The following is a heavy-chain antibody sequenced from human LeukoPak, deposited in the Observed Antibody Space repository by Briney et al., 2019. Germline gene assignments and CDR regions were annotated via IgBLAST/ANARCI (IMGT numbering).Heavy chain of an antibody. Sequence: GGSLRLSCAASGFTFSSYNMNWVRQAPGKGLEWVSSISSTSRSYIYYADSVKGRFTISRDNSKNTLYLQMNSLRADDTAVYYCARGFRHGSGWHLLDYWGQGTLLTVSS. CDR3: ARGFRHGSGWHLLDY. V-gene: IGHV3-21*04. J-gene: IGHJ4*02. CDR1: GFTFSSYN. D-gene: IGHD6-19*01. CDR2: ISSTSRSYI.